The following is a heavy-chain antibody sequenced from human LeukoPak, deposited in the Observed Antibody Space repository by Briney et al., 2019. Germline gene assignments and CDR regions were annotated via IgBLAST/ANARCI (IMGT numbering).Heavy chain of an antibody. CDR1: ELTFTSQW. Sequence: GGSLRLSCTSSELTFTSQWMHWVRQAPGKGLEWVSRINTDGRSITYADSVKGRFTISRDDAKNTLYLYMNTLRAEDTAVYFCVRGDTFRGFDIWGQGTADIVSS. J-gene: IGHJ3*02. D-gene: IGHD5-18*01. CDR2: INTDGRSI. V-gene: IGHV3-74*03. CDR3: VRGDTFRGFDI.